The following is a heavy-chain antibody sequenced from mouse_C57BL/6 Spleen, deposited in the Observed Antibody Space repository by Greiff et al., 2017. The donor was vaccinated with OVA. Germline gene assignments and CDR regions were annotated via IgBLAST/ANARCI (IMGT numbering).Heavy chain of an antibody. CDR2: IDPETGGT. CDR1: GYTFTDYE. CDR3: TKRGPQYYAMDY. Sequence: VQLQQSGAELVRPGASVTLSCKASGYTFTDYEMHWVKQTPVHGLEWIGAIDPETGGTAYNQKFKGKAILTADKYSSTAYMELRSLTSEDSAVYYCTKRGPQYYAMDYWGQGTSVTVSS. V-gene: IGHV1-15*01. J-gene: IGHJ4*01.